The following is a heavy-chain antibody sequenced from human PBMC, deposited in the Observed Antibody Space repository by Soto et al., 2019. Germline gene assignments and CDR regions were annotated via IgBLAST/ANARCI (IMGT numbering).Heavy chain of an antibody. CDR3: ASTYYYDSSGYSPTGY. Sequence: PGESLKISCKGSGYSFTSYWISWVRQMPGKGLEWMGRIDPSDSYTNYSPTFQGHVTISADKSISTAYLKWSSLKASDSAMFYCASTYYYDSSGYSPTGYWGQGTLVTVSS. D-gene: IGHD3-22*01. V-gene: IGHV5-10-1*01. CDR1: GYSFTSYW. CDR2: IDPSDSYT. J-gene: IGHJ4*02.